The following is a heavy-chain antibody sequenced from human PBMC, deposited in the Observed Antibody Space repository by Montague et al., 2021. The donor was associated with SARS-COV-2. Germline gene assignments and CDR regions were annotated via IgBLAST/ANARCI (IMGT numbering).Heavy chain of an antibody. Sequence: SETLSLTCSVSGDSITTYYCCWIWQCPRRGLDRIGHIYYTWTTNSDSSLTLRGTISVDMSRRQYPLKLKPVTAAATAVYYCARAQTTCFIANCVNYFDYWGQGTLVTVSS. CDR2: IYYTWTT. CDR1: GDSITTYY. CDR3: ARAQTTCFIANCVNYFDY. J-gene: IGHJ4*02. D-gene: IGHD1-1*01. V-gene: IGHV4-59*01.